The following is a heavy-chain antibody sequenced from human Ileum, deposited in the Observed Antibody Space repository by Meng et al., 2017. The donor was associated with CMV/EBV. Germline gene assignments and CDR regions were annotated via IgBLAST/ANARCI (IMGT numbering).Heavy chain of an antibody. CDR2: ISHYNGNR. D-gene: IGHD4-23*01. CDR3: ARAHFFVVSPDWFDP. CDR1: LSSFTTYG. V-gene: IGHV1-18*01. J-gene: IGHJ5*02. Sequence: SLSSFTTYGIRSVRPAPGQGLEWMGWISHYNGNRNYAPQVQGRVTMTIDTSTSTAYMELRNLRSDDTAVYYCARAHFFVVSPDWFDPWGQGTLVTVSS.